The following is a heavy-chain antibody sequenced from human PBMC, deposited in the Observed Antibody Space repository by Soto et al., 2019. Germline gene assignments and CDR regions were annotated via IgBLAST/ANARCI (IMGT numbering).Heavy chain of an antibody. J-gene: IGHJ6*02. V-gene: IGHV4-39*01. CDR2: IYYSGST. CDR3: ARDCSSSRYYGGYNSGFRV. Sequence: LELLCLTCSVAGGSIRSSGYYWVWIRQPPGKGLEWIGSIYYSGSTYHNPSLKSRVTISVDTSKNQFSLKLSFVTAADTAVYFCARDCSSSRYYGGYNSGFRVWGQGTTVTLSS. CDR1: GGSIRSSGYY. D-gene: IGHD2-2*01.